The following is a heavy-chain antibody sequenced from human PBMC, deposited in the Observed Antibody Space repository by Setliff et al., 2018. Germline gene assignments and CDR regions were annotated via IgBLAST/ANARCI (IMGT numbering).Heavy chain of an antibody. CDR3: ARLPARRRYYYYMDV. Sequence: GASVKVSCKTSGGTFSSYGFSWVRQAPGQGLEWMGGIIPTLLGPANYAQKFQGRVTITADESTSTVFMELSSLRSEDTAVYYCARLPARRRYYYYMDVWGGGTTVTVSS. D-gene: IGHD6-6*01. J-gene: IGHJ6*03. CDR1: GGTFSSYG. V-gene: IGHV1-69*13. CDR2: IIPTLLGPA.